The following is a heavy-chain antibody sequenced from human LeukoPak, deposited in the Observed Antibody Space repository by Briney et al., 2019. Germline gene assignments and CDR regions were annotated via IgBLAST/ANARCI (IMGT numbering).Heavy chain of an antibody. CDR3: ARVTWFPGTSYYYMDV. V-gene: IGHV4-4*07. Sequence: KPSETLSLTCTVPGGSISSYYWSWIRQPAGKGLEWIGRIYTSGSTNYNPSLKSRVTMSVDTSKNQFSLKLSSVTAADTAVYYCARVTWFPGTSYYYMDVWGKGTTVTVSS. CDR2: IYTSGST. CDR1: GGSISSYY. D-gene: IGHD1-1*01. J-gene: IGHJ6*03.